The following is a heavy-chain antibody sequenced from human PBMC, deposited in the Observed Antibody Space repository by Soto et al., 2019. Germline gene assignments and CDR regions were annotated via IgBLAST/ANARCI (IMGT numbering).Heavy chain of an antibody. V-gene: IGHV4-39*01. J-gene: IGHJ4*02. D-gene: IGHD6-13*01. CDR2: IYYSGST. CDR1: GGSIRSSSYY. Sequence: SETLSLTCTVSGGSIRSSSYYWGWIRQPPGKGLEWIGSIYYSGSTYYNPSFKSRFTISVDTSKNQFSLKLSSGTAADTAVYYCARQGYSSSWYQLFFDYWGQGTLVTVSS. CDR3: ARQGYSSSWYQLFFDY.